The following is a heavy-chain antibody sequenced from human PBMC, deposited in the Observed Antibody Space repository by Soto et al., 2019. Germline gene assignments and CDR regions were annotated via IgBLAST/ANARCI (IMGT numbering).Heavy chain of an antibody. CDR3: ARRGGYCSSTSCYTGDYYYGMDV. J-gene: IGHJ6*02. CDR1: GFTFSSYA. Sequence: GGSLRHSCAASGFTFSSYAMSWVRQAPGKGREWVSAISGSGGSTYYADSVKGRFTISRDNSKNTLYLQMNSLRAEDTAVYYCARRGGYCSSTSCYTGDYYYGMDVWGQGTTVTGSS. CDR2: ISGSGGST. D-gene: IGHD2-2*02. V-gene: IGHV3-23*01.